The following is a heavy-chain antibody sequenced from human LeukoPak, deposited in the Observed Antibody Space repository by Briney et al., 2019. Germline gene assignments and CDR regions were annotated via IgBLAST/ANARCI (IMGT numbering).Heavy chain of an antibody. V-gene: IGHV3-23*01. CDR3: AKDRSIGTYYTFDS. CDR2: VSGSGAIA. CDR1: GFTFNNYA. D-gene: IGHD1-26*01. J-gene: IGHJ4*02. Sequence: PGGSLRLSCAASGFTFNNYAMSWVRQAPGKGLEWVSTVSGSGAIAYHTDSDKGRFTISRDNSKNTLYLQMSSLTAKDTAVYYCAKDRSIGTYYTFDSWGQGTLVTVSS.